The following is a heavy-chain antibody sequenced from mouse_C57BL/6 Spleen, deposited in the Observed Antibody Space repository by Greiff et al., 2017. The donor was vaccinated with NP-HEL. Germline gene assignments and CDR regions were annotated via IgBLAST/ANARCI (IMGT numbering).Heavy chain of an antibody. V-gene: IGHV3-6*01. CDR1: GYSITSGYY. Sequence: EVQLQESGPGLVKPSQSLSLTCSVTGYSITSGYYWNWIRQFPGNKLEWMGYISYDGSNNYNPSLKNRISITRDTSKNQFFLKLNSVTTEDTATYYCARVFITTVPDYYAMDYWGQGTSVTVSS. CDR2: ISYDGSN. D-gene: IGHD1-2*01. CDR3: ARVFITTVPDYYAMDY. J-gene: IGHJ4*01.